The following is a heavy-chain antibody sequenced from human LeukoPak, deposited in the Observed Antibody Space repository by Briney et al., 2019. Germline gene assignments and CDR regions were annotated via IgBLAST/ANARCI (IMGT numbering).Heavy chain of an antibody. CDR2: ISGSGGST. CDR3: AKLVPSDDFWSGYLGWFDP. CDR1: GFTFSSYA. Sequence: GGSLRLSCAASGFTFSSYAMSWVRQAPGKGLEWVSAISGSGGSTYYADSVKGRFTISRDNSKNTLYLQMNSLRAGDTAVYYCAKLVPSDDFWSGYLGWFDPWGQGTLVTVSS. D-gene: IGHD3-3*01. V-gene: IGHV3-23*01. J-gene: IGHJ5*02.